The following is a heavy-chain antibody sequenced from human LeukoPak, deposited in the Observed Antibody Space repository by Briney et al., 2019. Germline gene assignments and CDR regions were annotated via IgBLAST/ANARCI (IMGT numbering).Heavy chain of an antibody. Sequence: ASVKVSCKASGYTFTSYFIHWVRQAPGQGLEWMGIINPNSGGTNYAQKFQGRVTMTRDTSISTAYMELSRLRSDDTAVYYCAPSGSYYEFDYWGQGTLVTVSS. CDR3: APSGSYYEFDY. J-gene: IGHJ4*02. D-gene: IGHD1-26*01. V-gene: IGHV1-2*02. CDR2: INPNSGGT. CDR1: GYTFTSYF.